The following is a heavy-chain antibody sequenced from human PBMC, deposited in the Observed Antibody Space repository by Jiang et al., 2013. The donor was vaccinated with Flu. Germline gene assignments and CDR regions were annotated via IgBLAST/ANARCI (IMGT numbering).Heavy chain of an antibody. D-gene: IGHD1-26*01. V-gene: IGHV4-59*01. CDR1: GGSISSYY. CDR3: AREGYSGSYSDY. J-gene: IGHJ4*02. Sequence: LLKPSETLSLTCTVSGGSISSYYWSWIRQPPGKGLEWIGYIYYSGSTNYNPSLKSRVTISVDTSKNQFSLKLSSVTAADTAVYYCAREGYSGSYSDYWGQGTLVTVSS. CDR2: IYYSGST.